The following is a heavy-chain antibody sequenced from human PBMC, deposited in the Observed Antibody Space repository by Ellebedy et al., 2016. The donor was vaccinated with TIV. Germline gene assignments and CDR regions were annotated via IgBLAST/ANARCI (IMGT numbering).Heavy chain of an antibody. CDR2: IYPSDSDT. V-gene: IGHV5-51*01. CDR1: GYIFTSYW. CDR3: ARGYYSGRVDP. J-gene: IGHJ5*02. Sequence: GESLKISCEGSGYIFTSYWIAWVRQLPGKGLEWLGTIYPSDSDTRYGPSFEGQVTIAADKSINTAYLQWNTLKASDTAMYYCARGYYSGRVDPWGQGTLVTVSS. D-gene: IGHD6-19*01.